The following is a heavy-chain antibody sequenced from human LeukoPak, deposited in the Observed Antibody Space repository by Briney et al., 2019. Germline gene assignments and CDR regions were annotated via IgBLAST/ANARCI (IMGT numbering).Heavy chain of an antibody. Sequence: GGSLRLSCAASGFIFSNYWMSWVRQAPGKGLEWVASIKQDGTETHYVDSVKGRFTISKDNAKNSLYLQLDSLRAEDTAAYYCAREDHSNYEYWGQGTLVTVSS. CDR3: AREDHSNYEY. J-gene: IGHJ4*02. CDR1: GFIFSNYW. D-gene: IGHD4-11*01. CDR2: IKQDGTET. V-gene: IGHV3-7*03.